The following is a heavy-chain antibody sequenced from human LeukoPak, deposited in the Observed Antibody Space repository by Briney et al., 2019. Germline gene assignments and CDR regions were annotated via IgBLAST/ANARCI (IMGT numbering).Heavy chain of an antibody. CDR3: ARDDITAGAFDI. Sequence: PGRSLRLSCAASGFTLSNYSMHWVRHAPGKGLEWVAVIRSDGSNKSYVESVKGRFTISRDNSKNTLYLQMGSLRAEDTAVYYCARDDITAGAFDIWGQGTVVTVSS. V-gene: IGHV3-33*01. J-gene: IGHJ3*02. CDR1: GFTLSNYS. D-gene: IGHD6-13*01. CDR2: IRSDGSNK.